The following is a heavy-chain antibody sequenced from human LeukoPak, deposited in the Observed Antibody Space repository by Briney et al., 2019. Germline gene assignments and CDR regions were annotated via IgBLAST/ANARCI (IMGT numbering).Heavy chain of an antibody. CDR3: ARDRATKARIGGMDV. CDR1: TFIFGSYS. D-gene: IGHD3-16*01. V-gene: IGHV3-21*06. CDR2: ISETSSHR. Sequence: GSLRPSCVGSTFIFGSYSMNWVRQAPGKGLEWVSYISETSSHRYYADSVKGRFTISRDNAQNSLYLQMNSLSAEDTGIYYCARDRATKARIGGMDVWGQGTTVIVSS. J-gene: IGHJ6*02.